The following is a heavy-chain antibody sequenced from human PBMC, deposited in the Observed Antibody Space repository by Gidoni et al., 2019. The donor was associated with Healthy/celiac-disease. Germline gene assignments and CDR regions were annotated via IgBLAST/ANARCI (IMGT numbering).Heavy chain of an antibody. CDR1: GGSISSSNW. D-gene: IGHD6-13*01. Sequence: QVQLQESGPGLVKPSGTLSLTCAVSGGSISSSNWWSWVRQPPGKGLEWIGEIYHSGSTNYNPSLKSRVTISVDKSKNQFSLKLSSVTAADTAVYYCARDGPPYSSSWYKFEGGVHAFDIWGQGTMVTVSS. V-gene: IGHV4-4*02. CDR2: IYHSGST. CDR3: ARDGPPYSSSWYKFEGGVHAFDI. J-gene: IGHJ3*02.